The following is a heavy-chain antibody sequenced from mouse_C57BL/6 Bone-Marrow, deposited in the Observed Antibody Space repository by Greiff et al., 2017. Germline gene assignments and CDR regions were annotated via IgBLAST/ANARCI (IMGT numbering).Heavy chain of an antibody. CDR2: IYPGSGST. Sequence: QVQLQQPGAELVKPGASVKMSCKASGYTFTSYWITWVKQRPGQGLEWIGDIYPGSGSTNYNQKFKSKATLTVDTSSSTAYMHLSSMTPEYSAVYYSARRTTVVAHFDYWGQGTTLTVSS. J-gene: IGHJ2*01. D-gene: IGHD1-1*01. CDR1: GYTFTSYW. V-gene: IGHV1-55*01. CDR3: ARRTTVVAHFDY.